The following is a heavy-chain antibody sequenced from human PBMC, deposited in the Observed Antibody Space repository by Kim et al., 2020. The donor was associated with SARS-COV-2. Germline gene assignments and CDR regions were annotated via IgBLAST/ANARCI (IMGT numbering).Heavy chain of an antibody. J-gene: IGHJ3*02. V-gene: IGHV4-4*02. CDR2: IYHSGST. D-gene: IGHD3-22*01. CDR1: GGSISSSNW. CDR3: ARPRDYYDSSGYYPGDAFDI. Sequence: SETLSLTCAVSGGSISSSNWWSWVRQPPGKGLEWIGEIYHSGSTNYNPSLKSRVTISVDKSKNQFSLKLSSVTAADTAVYYCARPRDYYDSSGYYPGDAFDIWGQGTMVTVSS.